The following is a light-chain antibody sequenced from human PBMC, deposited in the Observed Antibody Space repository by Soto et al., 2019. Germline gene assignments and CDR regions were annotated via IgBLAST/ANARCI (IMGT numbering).Light chain of an antibody. CDR1: SSNIGNNA. Sequence: QSVLTQPPSVSEAPRQRVTLSCSGSSSNIGNNAVNWYQQLPGKAPKLLIYYDDLLPSGVSDRFSGSKSGTSASLDIRGLQPEDEANYYCATWDDSLNGPVFGGGTKLTVL. V-gene: IGLV1-36*01. CDR2: YDD. J-gene: IGLJ2*01. CDR3: ATWDDSLNGPV.